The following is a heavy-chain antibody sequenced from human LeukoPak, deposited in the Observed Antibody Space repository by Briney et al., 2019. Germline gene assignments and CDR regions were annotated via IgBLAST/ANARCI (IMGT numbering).Heavy chain of an antibody. J-gene: IGHJ4*02. CDR3: EKDYYDSSGYGLYFDY. CDR1: GFTFSSYA. D-gene: IGHD3-22*01. V-gene: IGHV3-23*01. Sequence: PGGSLRLSCAASGFTFSSYAMSWVRQAPGKGLEWVSAISGSGGSTHYADSVKGRFTISRDNSKNTLYLQMNSLRAEDTAVYYCEKDYYDSSGYGLYFDYWGQGTLVTVSS. CDR2: ISGSGGST.